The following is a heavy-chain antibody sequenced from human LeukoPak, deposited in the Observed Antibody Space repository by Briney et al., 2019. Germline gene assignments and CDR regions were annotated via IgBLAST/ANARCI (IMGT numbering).Heavy chain of an antibody. D-gene: IGHD3-10*01. CDR3: ARRDSYYYGSGSYYKYMDV. J-gene: IGHJ6*03. CDR1: EFSVGSNY. Sequence: GSLRLSCAASEFSVGSNYMTWVRQPPGKGLEWIGSIYYSGSTYYNPSLKSRVTISVDTSKNQFSLKLSSVTAADTAVYYCARRDSYYYGSGSYYKYMDVWGKGTTVTISS. CDR2: IYYSGST. V-gene: IGHV4-39*01.